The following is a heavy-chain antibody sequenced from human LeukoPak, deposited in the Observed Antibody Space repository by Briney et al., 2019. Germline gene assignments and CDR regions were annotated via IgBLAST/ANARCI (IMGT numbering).Heavy chain of an antibody. CDR2: ISGSGGST. D-gene: IGHD2-8*01. V-gene: IGHV3-23*01. J-gene: IGHJ6*02. Sequence: GGSLRLSCAASGFTFSSYAMSWVRQAPGKGLEWVSAISGSGGSTYYADSVKGRFTISRDNSKNILYLQMNSLRAEDTAVYYCARAHTKWTPYYGMDVWGQGTTVTVSS. CDR3: ARAHTKWTPYYGMDV. CDR1: GFTFSSYA.